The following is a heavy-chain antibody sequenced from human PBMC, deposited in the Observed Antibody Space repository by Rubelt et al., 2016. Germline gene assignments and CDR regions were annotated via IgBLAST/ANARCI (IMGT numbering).Heavy chain of an antibody. CDR3: ATIGLEWLLEDY. CDR2: FDPEDGET. CDR1: GYTLTELS. Sequence: QVQLVQSGAEVKKPGASVKVSCKVSGYTLTELSMHWVRQAPGKGPEWLGGFDPEDGETIYAQKFQGMVTMTEDTSTDTAYMGLSSLRSEDTAGYYCATIGLEWLLEDYWGQGTLVTVSS. J-gene: IGHJ4*02. V-gene: IGHV1-24*01. D-gene: IGHD3-3*01.